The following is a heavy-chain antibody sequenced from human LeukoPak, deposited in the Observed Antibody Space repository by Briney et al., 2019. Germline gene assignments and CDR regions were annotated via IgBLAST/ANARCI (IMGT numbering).Heavy chain of an antibody. CDR1: GFTFSSHS. Sequence: GGSLRLSCAASGFTFSSHSMNWVRQAPGKGLEWVSYISSSSSTIYYSDSVKGRFTISRDNAKNSLYLQMNSLRAEDTAVYYCARGAYYYEDWGQGTLVTVSS. CDR3: ARGAYYYED. J-gene: IGHJ4*02. V-gene: IGHV3-48*01. CDR2: ISSSSSTI.